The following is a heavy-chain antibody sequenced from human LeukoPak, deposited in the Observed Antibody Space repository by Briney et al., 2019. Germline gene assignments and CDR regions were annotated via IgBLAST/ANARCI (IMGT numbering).Heavy chain of an antibody. CDR2: ISSSSTYI. D-gene: IGHD6-19*01. CDR1: GFSFSSYN. V-gene: IGHV3-21*01. Sequence: NPGGSLRLSCAASGFSFSSYNMNWVRQAAGKGLEWVSSISSSSTYIYYADSVKGRFTISRDNAKNSLYLQMNSLRAEDTAVYYCARDMCSSSCPSNYYYYMDVWGKGTTVTVSS. J-gene: IGHJ6*03. CDR3: ARDMCSSSCPSNYYYYMDV.